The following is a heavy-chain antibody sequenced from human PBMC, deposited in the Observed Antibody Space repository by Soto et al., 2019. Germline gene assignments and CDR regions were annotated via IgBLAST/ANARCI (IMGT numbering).Heavy chain of an antibody. V-gene: IGHV3-49*04. D-gene: IGHD1-26*01. Sequence: GGSLRLSCAASGFTFGDYAMSWVRQAPGKGLEWVGFIRSKGCSETTEYAASVKGRFTISRDDSKSVAYLQMNSLKTEDTAVYYCSRDLDSGSHYCYYYYGMDVWGQGTTVTVSS. J-gene: IGHJ6*02. CDR3: SRDLDSGSHYCYYYYGMDV. CDR1: GFTFGDYA. CDR2: IRSKGCSETT.